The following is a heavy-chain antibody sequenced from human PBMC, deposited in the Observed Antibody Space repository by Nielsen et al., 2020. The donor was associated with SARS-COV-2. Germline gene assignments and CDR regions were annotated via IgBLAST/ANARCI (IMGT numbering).Heavy chain of an antibody. V-gene: IGHV3-9*01. D-gene: IGHD6-19*01. CDR3: ARAHLPIAVAGFFDY. Sequence: SLKISCAASGFTFDDYAMHWVRQAPGKGLEWVSGISWNSGSIGYADSVKGRFTISRDNAKNSLYLQMNSLRAEDTAVYYCARAHLPIAVAGFFDYWGQGTLVTVSS. J-gene: IGHJ4*02. CDR1: GFTFDDYA. CDR2: ISWNSGSI.